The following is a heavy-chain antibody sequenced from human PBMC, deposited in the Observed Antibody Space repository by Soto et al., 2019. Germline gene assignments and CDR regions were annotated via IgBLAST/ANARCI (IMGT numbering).Heavy chain of an antibody. D-gene: IGHD3-10*01. CDR2: IYYSGTT. V-gene: IGHV4-39*01. CDR3: VSPSNLWSDFDF. J-gene: IGHJ4*02. CDR1: GGSISTTEHY. Sequence: SETLSLTCTVSGGSISTTEHYWGWIRQPPGKRLEWIGTIYYSGTTYYNPSLESRVTISVDTSKNQFSLKVKSVTAADTAVYYCVSPSNLWSDFDFWGQGTLVTVSS.